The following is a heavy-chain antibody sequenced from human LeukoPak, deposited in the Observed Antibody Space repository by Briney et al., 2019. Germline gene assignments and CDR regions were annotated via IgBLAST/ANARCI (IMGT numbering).Heavy chain of an antibody. CDR3: ARDPSNSSGWRAWGDY. D-gene: IGHD6-19*01. CDR2: NSTFNGDT. Sequence: AAVKVSCKASGYTFTRYAISGVRQAPGQGLEWMGWNSTFNGDTKYAQKLQGRVTMTTNTSTTTAYMELRSLTSDDTAVYYCARDPSNSSGWRAWGDYWGQGTLVTVSS. J-gene: IGHJ4*02. V-gene: IGHV1-18*01. CDR1: GYTFTRYA.